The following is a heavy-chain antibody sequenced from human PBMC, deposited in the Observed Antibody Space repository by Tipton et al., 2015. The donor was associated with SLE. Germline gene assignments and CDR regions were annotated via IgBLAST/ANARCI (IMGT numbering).Heavy chain of an antibody. J-gene: IGHJ6*03. D-gene: IGHD5-18*01. Sequence: TLSLTCTVSGGSISSHYWGWIRQPPGKGLEWIGSIYHSGSTYYNPSLKSRVTISVDTSKNHFSLKLSSVTAADTAVYYCARGKAVRGYSYGLGGYYYYMDVWGKGTTVTVSS. CDR2: IYHSGST. CDR1: GGSISSHY. CDR3: ARGKAVRGYSYGLGGYYYYMDV. V-gene: IGHV4-39*02.